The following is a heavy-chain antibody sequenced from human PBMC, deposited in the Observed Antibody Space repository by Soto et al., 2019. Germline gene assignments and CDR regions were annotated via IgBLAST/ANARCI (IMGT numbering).Heavy chain of an antibody. CDR1: GFTFSLYA. D-gene: IGHD3-9*01. CDR2: ISGSGERT. CDR3: AKGDWLYDNYYGMEV. J-gene: IGHJ6*02. Sequence: EEQLLESGGGLVQPGGSLRLSCAASGFTFSLYAMSWARHPPGKGLERVAAISGSGERTYYPDSVKGRFTISKDNSHNSVFLEMNSMRAEDAAEYYCAKGDWLYDNYYGMEVWGQGTSVTVSS. V-gene: IGHV3-23*01.